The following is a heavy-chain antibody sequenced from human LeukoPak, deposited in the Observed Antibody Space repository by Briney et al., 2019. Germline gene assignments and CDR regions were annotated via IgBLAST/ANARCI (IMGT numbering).Heavy chain of an antibody. CDR1: GFTFSSYY. CDR3: ARDSRSYYGSGTEGYYFDY. CDR2: ISSGSSYI. J-gene: IGHJ4*02. V-gene: IGHV3-21*01. D-gene: IGHD3-10*01. Sequence: GGSLRLSCAASGFTFSSYYMNWVRQALGKGLEWVSSISSGSSYIYYADSVKGRFTISRDNAKNSLYLQMNSLRAEDTAVYYCARDSRSYYGSGTEGYYFDYWGQGTLVTVSS.